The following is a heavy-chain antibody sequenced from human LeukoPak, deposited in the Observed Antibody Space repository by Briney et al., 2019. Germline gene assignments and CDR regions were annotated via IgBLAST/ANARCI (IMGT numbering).Heavy chain of an antibody. Sequence: GGSLRLSCAASGFTFSSYNMNWVRQAPGKGLEWVSDISSSGSTIYFADSVKGRFTISRDNAKNSLYLQMNSLREEDTAVYYCGGEFSSSPASMDVWGQGATVTVSS. CDR2: ISSSGSTI. D-gene: IGHD6-13*01. CDR1: GFTFSSYN. J-gene: IGHJ6*02. CDR3: GGEFSSSPASMDV. V-gene: IGHV3-48*02.